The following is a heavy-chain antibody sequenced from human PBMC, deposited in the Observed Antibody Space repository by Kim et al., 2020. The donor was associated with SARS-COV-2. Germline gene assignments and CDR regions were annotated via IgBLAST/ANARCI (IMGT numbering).Heavy chain of an antibody. Sequence: GGSLRLSCAASGFTFSSYSMNWVRQAPGKGLEWVSSISSSSSSIYYADSLKGRFTISRDNAKNSLYLQMNSLRAEDTAVYYCARDRSLTYSDLYYFDYWG. CDR3: ARDRSLTYSDLYYFDY. D-gene: IGHD2-15*01. CDR1: GFTFSSYS. V-gene: IGHV3-21*01. CDR2: ISSSSSSI. J-gene: IGHJ4*01.